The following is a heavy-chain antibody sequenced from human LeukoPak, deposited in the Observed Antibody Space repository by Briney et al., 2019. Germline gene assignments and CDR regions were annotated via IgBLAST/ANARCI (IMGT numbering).Heavy chain of an antibody. Sequence: PGGSLRLSCAASGFTVSSNYMSWVRQAPGKGLEWVSVIYSGGSTYYADSVKGRFTISRDNSKNTLYLQMNSLRAEDTAVYYCAKAGTDYDFDYWGQGTLVTVSS. J-gene: IGHJ4*02. V-gene: IGHV3-53*05. CDR1: GFTVSSNY. CDR3: AKAGTDYDFDY. CDR2: IYSGGST. D-gene: IGHD1-7*01.